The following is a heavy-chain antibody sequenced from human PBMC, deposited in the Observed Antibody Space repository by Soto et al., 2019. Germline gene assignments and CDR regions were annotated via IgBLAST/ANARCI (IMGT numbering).Heavy chain of an antibody. CDR1: VSTFSSYG. J-gene: IGHJ4*02. D-gene: IGHD1-26*01. CDR2: ISYDGRNE. CDR3: AKDSGGSFYDGVDY. Sequence: XVSLRLYCAASVSTFSSYGMHWVRQAPGKGLEWVAVISYDGRNENYADSVKGRFTISRDNFKNMLYLQMNSLRAEDTAVYYCAKDSGGSFYDGVDYWGQGTLVTVSS. V-gene: IGHV3-30*18.